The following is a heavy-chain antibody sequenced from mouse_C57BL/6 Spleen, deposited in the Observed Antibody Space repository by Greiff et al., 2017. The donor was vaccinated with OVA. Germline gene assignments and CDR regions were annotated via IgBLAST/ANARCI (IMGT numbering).Heavy chain of an antibody. D-gene: IGHD2-1*01. J-gene: IGHJ1*03. CDR2: IYPSDSET. CDR3: ARDGNYPYWYFDV. Sequence: QVQLQQPGAELVRPGSSVKLSCKASGYTFTSYWMDWVKQRPGQGLEWIGNIYPSDSETHYNQKFKGKSTLTVDKSSSTAYMQLSSLTSEDSAVYYCARDGNYPYWYFDVWGTGTTVTVSS. V-gene: IGHV1-61*01. CDR1: GYTFTSYW.